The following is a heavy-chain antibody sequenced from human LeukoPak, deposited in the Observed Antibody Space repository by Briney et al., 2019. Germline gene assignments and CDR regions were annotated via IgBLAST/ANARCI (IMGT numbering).Heavy chain of an antibody. V-gene: IGHV1-69*04. Sequence: GSSVKVSCKASGGTFSSYAISWVRQAPGQGLEWMGRIIPILGIANYAQKFQGRVTITADKSTSTAYMELSSLRSEDTAVYYCARAYCSSTSCSRTYGMDVWGQGTTVTVSS. CDR3: ARAYCSSTSCSRTYGMDV. CDR1: GGTFSSYA. D-gene: IGHD2-2*01. CDR2: IIPILGIA. J-gene: IGHJ6*02.